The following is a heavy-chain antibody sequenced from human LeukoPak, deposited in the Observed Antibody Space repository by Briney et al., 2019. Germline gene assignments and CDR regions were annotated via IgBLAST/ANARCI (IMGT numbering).Heavy chain of an antibody. D-gene: IGHD3-10*01. J-gene: IGHJ3*02. CDR1: GGSVTSGSYY. V-gene: IGHV4-61*01. CDR3: ANPSGGRYRDDALDI. CDR2: ISYTGTT. Sequence: SETLSLTCTVSGGSVTSGSYYWSWIRQPPGKTLEWIGYISYTGTTNYNPSLRSRVTISVDMSMNQIFLKLNSVTAADTAVYPCANPSGGRYRDDALDIWGQGTMVTVSS.